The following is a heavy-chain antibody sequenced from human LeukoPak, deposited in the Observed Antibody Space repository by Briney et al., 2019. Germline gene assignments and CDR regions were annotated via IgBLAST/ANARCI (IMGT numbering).Heavy chain of an antibody. D-gene: IGHD2-21*02. CDR2: IYPGDYET. Sequence: GESLKISCEGSGYSFSNYWIGWVRQMPGKGLEWMGIIYPGDYETRYSPSFQGLVTISVDKSISTAYLQWSSLKASDTAMYYCAIPPGYCGNDCSFAPWGQGPLVTVPS. V-gene: IGHV5-51*01. J-gene: IGHJ5*02. CDR1: GYSFSNYW. CDR3: AIPPGYCGNDCSFAP.